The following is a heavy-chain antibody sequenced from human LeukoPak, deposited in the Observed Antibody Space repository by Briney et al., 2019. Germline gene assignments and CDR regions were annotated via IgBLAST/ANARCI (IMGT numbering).Heavy chain of an antibody. V-gene: IGHV3-74*01. D-gene: IGHD2-21*02. Sequence: GGSLRLSCAASGFAFNTYWMHWVRQVPGEGLVWVSHIEPDGSTINYADFVKGRFTISRDNAKNTLWLQMDDLRADDSAVYFCTAKDNWGRGTMVTVSS. CDR2: IEPDGSTI. CDR1: GFAFNTYW. CDR3: TAKDN. J-gene: IGHJ4*02.